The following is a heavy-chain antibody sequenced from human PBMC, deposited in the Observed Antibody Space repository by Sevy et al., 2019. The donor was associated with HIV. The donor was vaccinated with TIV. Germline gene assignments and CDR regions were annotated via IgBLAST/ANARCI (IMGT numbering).Heavy chain of an antibody. Sequence: SETLSLTCSVSGGSISSYFWTWVRQSPGKGLEWIGNIYFTGNTDYSPSLKSRVTLSLDTSKSQFSLTLKSVTAADTAIYFCARGSTTPPRVLDYWGQGTLVTVS. CDR3: ARGSTTPPRVLDY. J-gene: IGHJ4*02. D-gene: IGHD1-1*01. V-gene: IGHV4-59*01. CDR1: GGSISSYF. CDR2: IYFTGNT.